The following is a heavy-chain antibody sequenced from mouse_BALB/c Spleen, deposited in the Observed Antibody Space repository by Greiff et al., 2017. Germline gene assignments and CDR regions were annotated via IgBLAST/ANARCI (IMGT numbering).Heavy chain of an antibody. CDR2: ISSGGST. V-gene: IGHV5-6-5*01. D-gene: IGHD2-3*01. CDR1: GFTFSSYA. J-gene: IGHJ3*01. CDR3: ARPIYNGYSFAY. Sequence: DVKLVESGGGLVQPGGSLKLSCAASGFTFSSYAMSWVRQTPEKRLEWVASISSGGSTYYPDSVKGRFTISRDNARNILYLQMSSLRSEDTAMYYCARPIYNGYSFAYWGQGTLVTVSA.